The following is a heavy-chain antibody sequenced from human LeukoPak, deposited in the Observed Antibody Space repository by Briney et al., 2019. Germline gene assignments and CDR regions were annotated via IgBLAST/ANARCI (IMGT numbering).Heavy chain of an antibody. Sequence: GGSLRLSCAASGFTFSSYAMSWVRQAPGKGLEWVSIIYSGGSTYYADSVKGRFTISRDNSKNTMYLQMNTLRAEDTAVYYCARQTGTTYYYYGMDVWGQGTTVIVSS. CDR1: GFTFSSYA. J-gene: IGHJ6*02. CDR2: IYSGGST. D-gene: IGHD1-7*01. V-gene: IGHV3-66*04. CDR3: ARQTGTTYYYYGMDV.